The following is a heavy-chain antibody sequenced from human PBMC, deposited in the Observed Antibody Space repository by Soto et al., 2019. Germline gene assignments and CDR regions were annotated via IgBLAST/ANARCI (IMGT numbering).Heavy chain of an antibody. CDR1: GFTFSDFA. J-gene: IGHJ4*02. CDR3: VRDQVGNPDPLDY. CDR2: IRDKANNYWT. D-gene: IGHD1-26*01. Sequence: PGGSLRLSCAASGFTFSDFALHWVRQASGKGLEWVGHIRDKANNYWTTYGASVKGRFTIFRDDSKNTAYLQMDSLKTEDTAVYYCVRDQVGNPDPLDYWGQGTLVTVSS. V-gene: IGHV3-73*01.